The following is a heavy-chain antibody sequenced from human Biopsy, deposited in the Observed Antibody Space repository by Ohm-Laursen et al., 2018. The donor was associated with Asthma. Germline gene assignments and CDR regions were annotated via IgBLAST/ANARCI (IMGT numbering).Heavy chain of an antibody. CDR1: GYTFNSAG. Sequence: GSSAKVSCKTSGYTFNSAGIPWVRQAPGQGLEWMGWISVYNGNTKVAQKLQDRVTMITDTSTSTAYMELRSLRSDDTAVYFCARAVDYSHYYGIDVWGQGTTVTVS. CDR2: ISVYNGNT. CDR3: ARAVDYSHYYGIDV. V-gene: IGHV1-18*01. J-gene: IGHJ6*02. D-gene: IGHD3-10*01.